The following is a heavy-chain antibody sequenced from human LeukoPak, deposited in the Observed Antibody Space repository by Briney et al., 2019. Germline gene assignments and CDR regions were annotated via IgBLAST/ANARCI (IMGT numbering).Heavy chain of an antibody. CDR2: IYTSDST. CDR1: GGSISSYY. J-gene: IGHJ4*02. CDR3: ARETNSSSWRALDY. Sequence: SETLSLTCTVSGGSISSYYRSWIRQPAGKGLEWIGRIYTSDSTNYNPSLKSRVTMSVDTSKNQFSLKLNSVTAADTAVYYCARETNSSSWRALDYWGQGTLVTVSS. V-gene: IGHV4-4*07. D-gene: IGHD6-13*01.